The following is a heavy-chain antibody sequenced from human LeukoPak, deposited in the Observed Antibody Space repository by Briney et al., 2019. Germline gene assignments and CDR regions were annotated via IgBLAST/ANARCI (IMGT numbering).Heavy chain of an antibody. CDR2: ISWNSGSI. D-gene: IGHD3-3*01. CDR3: AKDGDYDFWSGRDGFDY. J-gene: IGHJ4*02. CDR1: GFTFDDYA. V-gene: IGHV3-9*01. Sequence: PGGSLRLSCAASGFTFDDYAMHWVRQAPGKGLEWVSGISWNSGSIGYADSVKGRFTISRDNAKNSLYLQMNSLRAEDAALYFCAKDGDYDFWSGRDGFDYWGQGTLVAVSS.